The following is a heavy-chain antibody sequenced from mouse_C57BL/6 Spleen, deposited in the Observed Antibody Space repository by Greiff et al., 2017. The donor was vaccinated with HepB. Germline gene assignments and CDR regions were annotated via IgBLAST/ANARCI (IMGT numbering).Heavy chain of an antibody. Sequence: EVQLQESGPELVKPGASVKISCKASGYSFTGYYMNWVKQSPEKSLEWIGEINPSTGGTTYNQKFKAKATLTVDKSSSTAYMQLKSLTSEDSAVYYCARTPTGDYWGQGTTLTVSS. J-gene: IGHJ2*01. CDR2: INPSTGGT. D-gene: IGHD6-1*01. CDR3: ARTPTGDY. V-gene: IGHV1-42*01. CDR1: GYSFTGYY.